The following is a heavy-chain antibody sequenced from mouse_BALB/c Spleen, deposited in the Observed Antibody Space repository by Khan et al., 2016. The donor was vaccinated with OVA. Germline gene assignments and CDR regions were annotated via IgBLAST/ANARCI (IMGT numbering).Heavy chain of an antibody. V-gene: IGHV1S81*02. J-gene: IGHJ3*01. CDR1: GYTFTSYY. D-gene: IGHD1-1*02. CDR2: INPSDGGT. Sequence: QVQLKQSGAELVKPGASVKLSCRASGYTFTSYYIYWVKQRPGQGLEWIGGINPSDGGTDFNEKFKNKATLTVDKSSSTAYMQLNSLTSEDSAVYYCSRSGWAAVAYWGQGTLVTVSA. CDR3: SRSGWAAVAY.